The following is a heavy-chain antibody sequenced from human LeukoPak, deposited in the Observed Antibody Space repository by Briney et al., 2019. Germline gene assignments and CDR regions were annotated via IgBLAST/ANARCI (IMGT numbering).Heavy chain of an antibody. J-gene: IGHJ4*02. D-gene: IGHD6-13*01. Sequence: GGSLRLSCAASGFTFVDYGLSWVRQAPGKGRDWVYGINWNGGSTGYADSVKGRFTISRDNAKNSLYLEMNSLRAEDTALYYCARGIQQDSYYFDYWGQGTLVTVSS. CDR2: INWNGGST. V-gene: IGHV3-20*04. CDR1: GFTFVDYG. CDR3: ARGIQQDSYYFDY.